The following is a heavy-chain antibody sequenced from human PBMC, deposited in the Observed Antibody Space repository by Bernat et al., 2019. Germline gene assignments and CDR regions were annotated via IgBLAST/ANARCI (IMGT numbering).Heavy chain of an antibody. Sequence: EVQLLESGGGLVQPGGSLRLSCAASGFIFSNYGMTWVRQAPGKGLEWVSDISGSGDRTNYADSVKGRFAISRDKSKNTLYLQMNSLRAEDTAVYYCAKDFQRVVGATLDYWGQGTLVTVSS. CDR2: ISGSGDRT. V-gene: IGHV3-23*01. J-gene: IGHJ4*02. D-gene: IGHD1-26*01. CDR3: AKDFQRVVGATLDY. CDR1: GFIFSNYG.